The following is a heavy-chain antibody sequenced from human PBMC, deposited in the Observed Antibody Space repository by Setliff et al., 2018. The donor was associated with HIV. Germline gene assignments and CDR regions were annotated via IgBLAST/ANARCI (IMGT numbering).Heavy chain of an antibody. V-gene: IGHV3-53*01. J-gene: IGHJ4*02. Sequence: GESLKISCAVSGFDVNNNFMTWIRQSPGRGLEWVSLIYTGGSTFYADSVKGRFTISRDNSDNTLYLQMNKLRAEDTAVYYCAKGSGFYDYWGQGTLVTVSS. CDR3: AKGSGFYDY. CDR1: GFDVNNNF. CDR2: IYTGGST. D-gene: IGHD3-22*01.